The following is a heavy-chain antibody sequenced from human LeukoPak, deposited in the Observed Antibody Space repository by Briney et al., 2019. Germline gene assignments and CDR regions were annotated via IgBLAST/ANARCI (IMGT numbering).Heavy chain of an antibody. CDR1: GFSFSNYW. CDR3: ARDDKGLGDAFDV. Sequence: GGSLRLSCAASGFSFSNYWMHWVRQAPGKGLVWVSRINSDGSSTTYADSVKGRFTISRDNAKNSLYLQMNSLRAEDTAVYYCARDDKGLGDAFDVWGQGTMVTVSS. V-gene: IGHV3-74*01. J-gene: IGHJ3*01. D-gene: IGHD3-16*01. CDR2: INSDGSST.